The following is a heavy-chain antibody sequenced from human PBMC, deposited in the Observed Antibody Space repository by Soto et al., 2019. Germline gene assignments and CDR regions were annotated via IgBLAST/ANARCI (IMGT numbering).Heavy chain of an antibody. CDR1: GFTFSGYF. J-gene: IGHJ6*02. Sequence: ASVKVSCKASGFTFSGYFIHWVRQPPGQGLEWMGWINPDSGDTSYTQKFQGRVTMTRDTSINTVYLELSRLRSDDTAVYYCARVPPFYGDYSYCYYGLDVWGPGTTVTVSS. CDR2: INPDSGDT. V-gene: IGHV1-2*02. CDR3: ARVPPFYGDYSYCYYGLDV. D-gene: IGHD4-17*01.